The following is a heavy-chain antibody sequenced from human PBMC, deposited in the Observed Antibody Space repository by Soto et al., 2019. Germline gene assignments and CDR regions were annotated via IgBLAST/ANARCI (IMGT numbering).Heavy chain of an antibody. CDR2: IYYSGST. CDR1: GGSMSSYY. D-gene: IGHD2-15*01. CDR3: ARGYCSGGICFSRTFDI. Sequence: SETLSLTCTVSGGSMSSYYWSWIRQPPGKGLEWIGYIYYSGSTNYNPSLKSRVTISVDTSKNQFSLKLSSVTAADTAVYYCARGYCSGGICFSRTFDIWGQGTMVTVSS. J-gene: IGHJ3*02. V-gene: IGHV4-59*08.